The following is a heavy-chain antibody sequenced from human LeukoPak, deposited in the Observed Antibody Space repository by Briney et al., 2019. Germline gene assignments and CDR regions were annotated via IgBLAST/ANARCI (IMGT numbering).Heavy chain of an antibody. V-gene: IGHV3-49*04. CDR1: GFTFCDYA. CDR3: TRWQATRFDY. CDR2: IRSKAYGGTI. Sequence: GGSLRLSCTASGFTFCDYAMSWVRQAPGKGLEWVGFIRSKAYGGTIEYAASVKGRFTISRDDSKSIAYLQMNSLKTEDTAVYYCTRWQATRFDYWGQGTLVTVSS. D-gene: IGHD2-15*01. J-gene: IGHJ4*02.